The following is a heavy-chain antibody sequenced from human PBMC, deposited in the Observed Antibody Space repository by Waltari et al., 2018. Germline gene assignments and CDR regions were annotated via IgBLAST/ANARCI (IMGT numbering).Heavy chain of an antibody. V-gene: IGHV1-69*05. CDR3: ARDMVVTRGADAFDI. Sequence: QVQLVQSGAEVKTPGSSVKVSCKASGGHFSSYAISWVRPAPGQGLEWMGGIIPIFGTANYAQKFQGRVTITTDESTSTAYMELSSLRSEDTAVYYCARDMVVTRGADAFDIWGQGTMVTVSS. CDR1: GGHFSSYA. J-gene: IGHJ3*02. D-gene: IGHD2-21*02. CDR2: IIPIFGTA.